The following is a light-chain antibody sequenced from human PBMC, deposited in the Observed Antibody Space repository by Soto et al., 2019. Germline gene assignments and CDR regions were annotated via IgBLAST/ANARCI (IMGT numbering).Light chain of an antibody. CDR2: EVS. CDR3: AAWDDRLNGVV. V-gene: IGLV2-14*01. CDR1: SSDVGGYNH. Sequence: QSVLTQPASVSGSPGQSISISCTGSSSDVGGYNHVSWYQQHPGKAPKLLIYEVSNRPSGVSSRFSGSKSANTASLTISGLQSEDEADYYCAAWDDRLNGVVFGGGTKLTVL. J-gene: IGLJ2*01.